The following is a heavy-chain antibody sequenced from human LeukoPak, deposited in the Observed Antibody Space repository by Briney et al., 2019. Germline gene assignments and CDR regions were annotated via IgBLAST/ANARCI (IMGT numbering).Heavy chain of an antibody. V-gene: IGHV4-34*01. J-gene: IGHJ3*02. D-gene: IGHD3-3*01. CDR1: GGSFSDYY. CDR3: ARDYYDSWAFDI. Sequence: SETLSLTCAVYGGSFSDYYWNWIRQPPGKGLEWIGEINHSGSTNYNPSLKSRVTISVDTSKNQFSLKLSSVTAADTAVYYCARDYYDSWAFDIWGQGTMVTVSS. CDR2: INHSGST.